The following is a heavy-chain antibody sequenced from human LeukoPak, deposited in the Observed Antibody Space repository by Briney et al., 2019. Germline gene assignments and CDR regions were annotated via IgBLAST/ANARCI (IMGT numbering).Heavy chain of an antibody. CDR1: GFTFSSYA. CDR3: AKSDSSGYYYFQCAFDI. Sequence: PGGSLRLSCAASGFTFSSYAMSWVRQAPGKGLEWVSAISGSGGSTYYADSVKGRFTIPRDNSKNTLYLQMNSLRAEDTAVYYCAKSDSSGYYYFQCAFDIWGQGTMVTVSS. CDR2: ISGSGGST. D-gene: IGHD3-22*01. V-gene: IGHV3-23*01. J-gene: IGHJ3*02.